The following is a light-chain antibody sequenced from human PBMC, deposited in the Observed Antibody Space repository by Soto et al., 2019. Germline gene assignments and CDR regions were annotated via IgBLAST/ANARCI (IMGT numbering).Light chain of an antibody. Sequence: DIVMTQSPDSLAVSLGERATINCKSSQSVLYSSNNKNYLAWYQQKPGQPPKLLIHWASTRESGVPDRFSGSGSGTDFPLTISSLQAEDVAFYYCQHYYSTPYTFGQGTKLKIK. V-gene: IGKV4-1*01. J-gene: IGKJ2*01. CDR3: QHYYSTPYT. CDR1: QSVLYSSNNKNY. CDR2: WAS.